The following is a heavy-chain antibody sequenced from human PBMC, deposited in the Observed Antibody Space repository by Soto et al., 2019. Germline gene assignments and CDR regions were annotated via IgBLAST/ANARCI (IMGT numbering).Heavy chain of an antibody. D-gene: IGHD4-17*01. CDR1: GYRFTSYW. CDR3: ARAFSLGTVTTQEGGIERYYYYYYYMDV. Sequence: GESLKSSCTGSGYRFTSYWIGWVRQMPGKGLEWMGIIYPGDSDTRYSPSFQGQVTISADKSISTAYMELSSLRSEDTAVYYCARAFSLGTVTTQEGGIERYYYYYYYMDVWGKGTTVTVSS. V-gene: IGHV5-51*01. J-gene: IGHJ6*03. CDR2: IYPGDSDT.